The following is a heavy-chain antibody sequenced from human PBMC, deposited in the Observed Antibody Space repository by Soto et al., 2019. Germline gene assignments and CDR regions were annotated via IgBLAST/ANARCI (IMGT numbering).Heavy chain of an antibody. CDR3: VRDSNGDY. CDR1: GFIFSNYW. V-gene: IGHV3-74*01. J-gene: IGHJ4*02. CDR2: IDHDGPT. D-gene: IGHD4-4*01. Sequence: EVQLVESGGGLVQPGGSLRLSCAGSGFIFSNYWMHWVRQAPGKGLEWVSRIDHDGPTDYADSVRGRFIISRDNAENTLYLQMNSLRPEDTAVYYCVRDSNGDYWGQGTLVTVSS.